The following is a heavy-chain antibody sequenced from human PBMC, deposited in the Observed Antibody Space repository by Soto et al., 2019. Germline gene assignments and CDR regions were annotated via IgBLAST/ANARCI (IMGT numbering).Heavy chain of an antibody. J-gene: IGHJ3*02. Sequence: PSETLSLTCTVSGGSISSYYWIWIRQPPGKGLEWVGYIYSNGNTKYNPSLKSRVTISVDTSKNHFSLNLSSVTAADTAVYYCARRYGSSFDIWGQGTMVTVSS. CDR3: ARRYGSSFDI. CDR1: GGSISSYY. V-gene: IGHV4-59*08. CDR2: IYSNGNT. D-gene: IGHD3-10*01.